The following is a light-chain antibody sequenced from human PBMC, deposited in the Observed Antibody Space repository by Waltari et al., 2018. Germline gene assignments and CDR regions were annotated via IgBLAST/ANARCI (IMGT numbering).Light chain of an antibody. CDR2: AAS. V-gene: IGKV3-20*01. J-gene: IGKJ1*01. CDR3: QNHERLPAT. CDR1: QGVSKY. Sequence: EVVLTQSPGPLSLSPGERATLPCRARQGVSKYLAWDQQRPGQAPRLLIYAASTRATSIPDRFSGSGSGTDFSLTISRLEPEDFAVYYCQNHERLPATFGQGTKVEIK.